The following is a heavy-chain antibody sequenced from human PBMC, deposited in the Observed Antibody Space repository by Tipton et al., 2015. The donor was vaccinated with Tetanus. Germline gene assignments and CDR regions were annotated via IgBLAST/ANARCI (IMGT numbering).Heavy chain of an antibody. CDR1: GGSINNYY. CDR3: ARHAGAGATIWGTDY. Sequence: TLSLTCNVSGGSINNYYWSWIRQPPGKGLEWIGYISYSGSTNSNPSLKSRVTISVDASKNQFSLELTSVTAADTAVYYCARHAGAGATIWGTDYWGQGTLVTVSS. J-gene: IGHJ4*02. CDR2: ISYSGST. D-gene: IGHD3-9*01. V-gene: IGHV4-59*08.